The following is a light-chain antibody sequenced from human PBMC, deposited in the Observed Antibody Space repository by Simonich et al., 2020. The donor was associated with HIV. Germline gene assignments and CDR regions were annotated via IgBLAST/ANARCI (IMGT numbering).Light chain of an antibody. CDR1: QRISNS. J-gene: IGKJ1*01. CDR2: AAS. CDR3: QQAITFPRT. Sequence: IQLTQSPSTLSASVGNRVTTHWRASQRISNSLAWYQQKPGKAPKLLLYAASSLQSGVPSRFSGSGAGTKFTLTISSLQPEDFATYYCQQAITFPRTFGQGTRVDVK. V-gene: IGKV1-12*01.